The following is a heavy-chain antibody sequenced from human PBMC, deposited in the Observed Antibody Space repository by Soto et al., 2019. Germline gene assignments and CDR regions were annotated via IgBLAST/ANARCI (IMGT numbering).Heavy chain of an antibody. CDR3: ARRCSGTRYHDL. CDR2: ISGYNGNT. J-gene: IGHJ2*01. D-gene: IGHD2-2*01. V-gene: IGHV1-18*01. CDR1: GYTFTSYG. Sequence: QVQLVQSGAEVKKPGASVKVSCKASGYTFTSYGICWVRQAPGQGLEWMGWISGYNGNTNYAQNRQGRVTMTTDTSRSAAYMELRSLRSDDTAVYYCARRCSGTRYHDLWGRGTLVIVAS.